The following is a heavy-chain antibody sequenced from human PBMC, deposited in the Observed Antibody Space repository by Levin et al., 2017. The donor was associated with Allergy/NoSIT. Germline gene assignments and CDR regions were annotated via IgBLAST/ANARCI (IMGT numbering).Heavy chain of an antibody. CDR1: GYTFTGYY. CDR3: ARDRGSDRDTEFDR. CDR2: IHPNSGGT. V-gene: IGHV1-2*06. J-gene: IGHJ5*02. Sequence: ASVKVSCKASGYTFTGYYIHWVRQAPGQGLEWMGRIHPNSGGTNYAQKFQGRVTMTRDTSITTAYMELSSLRFDDTAVYYCARDRGSDRDTEFDRWGQGTLVTVSS. D-gene: IGHD6-19*01.